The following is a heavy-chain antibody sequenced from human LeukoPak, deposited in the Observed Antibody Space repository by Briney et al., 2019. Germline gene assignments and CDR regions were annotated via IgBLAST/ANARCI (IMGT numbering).Heavy chain of an antibody. Sequence: GGSLRLSCAASGFTVCSNYMSWVRQAPGKGLEWVSVIYSGGSTYYADSVKGRFTISRDNSKNTLYLQMNSLRAEDTAVYYCARQGSSSSSLDYWGQGTLVTVSS. CDR1: GFTVCSNY. J-gene: IGHJ4*02. CDR2: IYSGGST. D-gene: IGHD6-6*01. CDR3: ARQGSSSSSLDY. V-gene: IGHV3-53*01.